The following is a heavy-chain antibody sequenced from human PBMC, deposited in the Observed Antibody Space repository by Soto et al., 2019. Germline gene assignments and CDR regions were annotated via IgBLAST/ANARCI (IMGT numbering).Heavy chain of an antibody. CDR3: ARALGELPYDY. CDR2: ISAYNGNT. Sequence: SVKLTSKAPGYTLTSNCISLLRQAPGQGLEWMGWISAYNGNTNYAQKLQDRVTMTTDTSTSTAYMELRSLRSDDTDAYSCARALGELPYDYWAQGPLLTVSS. CDR1: GYTLTSNC. V-gene: IGHV1-18*01. J-gene: IGHJ4*02. D-gene: IGHD1-26*01.